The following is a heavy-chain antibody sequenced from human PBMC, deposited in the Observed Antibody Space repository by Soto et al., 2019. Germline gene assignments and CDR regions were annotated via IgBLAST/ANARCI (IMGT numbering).Heavy chain of an antibody. CDR2: IWYDGSNK. D-gene: IGHD4-17*01. J-gene: IGHJ4*02. V-gene: IGHV3-33*01. CDR1: GFTFSSYG. Sequence: GGSLRLSCAASGFTFSSYGMHWVRQAPGKGLEWVAVIWYDGSNKYYADSVKGRFTISRDNSKNTLYLQMNSLRAEDTAVYYCAGSDYLNLKLDYWGQGTLVTVSS. CDR3: AGSDYLNLKLDY.